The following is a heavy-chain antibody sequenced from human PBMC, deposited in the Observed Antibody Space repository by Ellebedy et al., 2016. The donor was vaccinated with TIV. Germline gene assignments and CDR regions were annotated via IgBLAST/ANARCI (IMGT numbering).Heavy chain of an antibody. CDR2: INPSGGST. CDR1: GYTFTSYY. V-gene: IGHV1-46*01. Sequence: ASVKVSCXASGYTFTSYYMHWVRQAPGQGLEWMGIINPSGGSTSYAQKFQGRVTMTRDTSTSTVYMELSSLRSEDTAVYYCARVDYGDYVVDYWGQGTLVTVSS. CDR3: ARVDYGDYVVDY. J-gene: IGHJ4*02. D-gene: IGHD4-17*01.